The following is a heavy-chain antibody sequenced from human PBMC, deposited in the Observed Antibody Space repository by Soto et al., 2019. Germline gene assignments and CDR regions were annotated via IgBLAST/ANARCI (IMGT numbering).Heavy chain of an antibody. Sequence: EVQLVDSGGGLVKPGACLTISCAASGVTFNNAWMTWVRQAPGKGLEWVGRIKSKTDGGTAEYAEPVKGRFTISRDDSKNMLYLQMNSLKTEDTAVYYCTTGLVRGPSRFDPWGQGTLVTVSS. V-gene: IGHV3-15*01. CDR3: TTGLVRGPSRFDP. D-gene: IGHD3-10*01. CDR1: GVTFNNAW. J-gene: IGHJ5*02. CDR2: IKSKTDGGTA.